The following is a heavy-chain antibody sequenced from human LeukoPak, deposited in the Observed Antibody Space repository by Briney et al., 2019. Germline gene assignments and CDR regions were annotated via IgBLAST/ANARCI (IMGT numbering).Heavy chain of an antibody. CDR1: GFTFSSYS. CDR3: AKARTTVTLYYFDY. J-gene: IGHJ4*02. D-gene: IGHD4-17*01. CDR2: ISSSSSYI. Sequence: GGSLRLSCAAPGFTFSSYSMNWVRQAPGKGLEWVSSISSSSSYIYYADSVKGRFTISRDNAKNSLYLQMNSLRAEDTAVYYCAKARTTVTLYYFDYWGQGTLVTVSS. V-gene: IGHV3-21*01.